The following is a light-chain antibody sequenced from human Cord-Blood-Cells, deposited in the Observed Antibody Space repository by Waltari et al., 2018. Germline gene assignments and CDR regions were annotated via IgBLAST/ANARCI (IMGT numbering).Light chain of an antibody. J-gene: IGLJ3*02. CDR3: CSYAGSYTWV. V-gene: IGLV2-11*01. CDR1: SSDVGGYNY. CDR2: DFR. Sequence: QSALTQPRSVSGSPGHAVSISCTGTSSDVGGYNYVSWYQQHPGKAPKLMIYDFRKRPSGVPDRFSGSKSGNTASLTISGLQAEDEADYYCCSYAGSYTWVFGGGTKLTVL.